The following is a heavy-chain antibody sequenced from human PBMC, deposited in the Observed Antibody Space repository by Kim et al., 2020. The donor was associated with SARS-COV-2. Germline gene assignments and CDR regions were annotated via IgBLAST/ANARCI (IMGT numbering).Heavy chain of an antibody. D-gene: IGHD3-3*01. J-gene: IGHJ5*02. CDR3: ATAAWAIFGVVIDPPRADNWFDP. CDR1: GYTLTELS. CDR2: FDPEDGET. V-gene: IGHV1-24*01. Sequence: ASVKVSCKVSGYTLTELSMHWVRQAPGKGLEWMGGFDPEDGETIYAQKFQGRVTMTEDTSTDTAYMELSSLRSEDTAVYYCATAAWAIFGVVIDPPRADNWFDPWGQGTLVTVSS.